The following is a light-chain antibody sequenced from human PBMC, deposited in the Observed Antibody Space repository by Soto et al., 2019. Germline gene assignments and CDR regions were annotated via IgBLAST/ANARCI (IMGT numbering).Light chain of an antibody. CDR3: QSYDGSLSARYV. J-gene: IGLJ1*01. CDR2: GNT. V-gene: IGLV1-40*01. CDR1: STNLGAGYD. Sequence: SVRTQPPSVSGAPAQRVRISCTGSSTNLGAGYDVHWYQKCPGTAPKLLIIGNTIRPSGVPGRFSASTSGTTASLAITGLQAEDEGDYYCQSYDGSLSARYVFGAGTKVTV.